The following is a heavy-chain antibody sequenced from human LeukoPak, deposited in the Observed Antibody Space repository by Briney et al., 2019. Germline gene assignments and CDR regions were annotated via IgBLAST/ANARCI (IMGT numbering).Heavy chain of an antibody. J-gene: IGHJ4*02. D-gene: IGHD3-10*01. CDR2: ISYDGSNK. V-gene: IGHV3-30*04. Sequence: GGSLRLSCAASGFTFSSYAMHWVRQAPGKGLEWVAVISYDGSNKYYADSVKGRFTISRDNSKNTLYLQMNSLRAEDTAVYYCARDGSGSYYSYYFDYWGQGTLVTVSP. CDR3: ARDGSGSYYSYYFDY. CDR1: GFTFSSYA.